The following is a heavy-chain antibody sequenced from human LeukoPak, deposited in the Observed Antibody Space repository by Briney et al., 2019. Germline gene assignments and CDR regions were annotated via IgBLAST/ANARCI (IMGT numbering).Heavy chain of an antibody. D-gene: IGHD3-22*01. CDR1: GGTFSSYA. CDR2: IIPILGIA. Sequence: SVKVSCKASGGTFSSYAISWVRQTPGQGLEWMGRIIPILGIANYAQKFQGRVTITADKSTSTAYMELSSLRSEDTAVYYCARVRGSSYYDSAFDIWGQGTMVTVSS. V-gene: IGHV1-69*04. J-gene: IGHJ3*02. CDR3: ARVRGSSYYDSAFDI.